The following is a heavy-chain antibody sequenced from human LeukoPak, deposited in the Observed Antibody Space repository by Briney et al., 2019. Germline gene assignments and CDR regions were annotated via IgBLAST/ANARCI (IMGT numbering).Heavy chain of an antibody. J-gene: IGHJ6*02. D-gene: IGHD1-26*01. CDR1: GGSISSYY. CDR2: IYYSGST. V-gene: IGHV4-59*01. Sequence: PSETLSLTCTVSGGSISSYYWNWIRQPPGKGLEWIGYIYYSGSTNYNPSLKSRVTISVDTSKNQFSLKLSSVTAADTAVYYCARSYSGSYENYYYYGMDVWGQGTTVTVSS. CDR3: ARSYSGSYENYYYYGMDV.